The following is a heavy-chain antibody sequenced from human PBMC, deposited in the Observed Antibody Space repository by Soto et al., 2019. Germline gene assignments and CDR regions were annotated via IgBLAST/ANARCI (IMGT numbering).Heavy chain of an antibody. J-gene: IGHJ3*02. CDR1: GYTFTSYG. CDR3: ARDVPNYDFWSGPSPYDAFDI. D-gene: IGHD3-3*01. V-gene: IGHV1-18*01. Sequence: ASVKVSCKASGYTFTSYGISWVRQAPGQGLEWMGWISAYNGNTNYAQKLQGRVTMTTDTSTSTAYMELGSLRSDDTAVYYCARDVPNYDFWSGPSPYDAFDIWGQGTMVTVSS. CDR2: ISAYNGNT.